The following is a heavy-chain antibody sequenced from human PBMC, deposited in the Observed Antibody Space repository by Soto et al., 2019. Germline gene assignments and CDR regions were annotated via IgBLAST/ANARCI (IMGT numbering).Heavy chain of an antibody. CDR2: ISRDEKIK. V-gene: IGHV3-33*01. D-gene: IGHD6-6*01. Sequence: QVQLVESGGGVVQPGGSLRLSCVASGFIFSNFGMHWVRQAPGKGLAWVAVISRDEKIKQYADSVRGRFAISRDNSKNTLYLQMSSLRAEDTAIYYCARGLRSVLDYWGQGTLVTVSS. CDR1: GFIFSNFG. J-gene: IGHJ4*02. CDR3: ARGLRSVLDY.